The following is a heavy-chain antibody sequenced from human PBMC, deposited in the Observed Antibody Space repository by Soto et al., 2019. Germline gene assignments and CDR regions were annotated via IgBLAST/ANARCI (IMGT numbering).Heavy chain of an antibody. CDR2: IHHSGST. D-gene: IGHD3-10*01. CDR1: GGSISSRNW. CDR3: AGSGSYRDIDY. J-gene: IGHJ4*02. Sequence: SETLSLTXAVSGGSISSRNWWSWVRQPPGKGLEWIGEIHHSGSTNPNPSLKSRVTTSVDKSKNQFSLKLTSVTAADTAVYYCAGSGSYRDIDYWGQGTLVTVSS. V-gene: IGHV4-4*02.